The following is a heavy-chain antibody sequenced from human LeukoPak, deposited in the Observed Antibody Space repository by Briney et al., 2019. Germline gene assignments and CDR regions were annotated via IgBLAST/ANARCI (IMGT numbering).Heavy chain of an antibody. CDR2: ISWNSGSI. Sequence: GGSLRLSCAASGFTFEDYAMHWVRQAPGKGLEWVSGISWNSGSIGYADSVKGRFTSSRDNAKNSLYLQMNSLRAEDTAVYYCARGVGGADYWGQGILVTVSS. J-gene: IGHJ4*02. D-gene: IGHD2-21*01. CDR1: GFTFEDYA. CDR3: ARGVGGADY. V-gene: IGHV3-9*01.